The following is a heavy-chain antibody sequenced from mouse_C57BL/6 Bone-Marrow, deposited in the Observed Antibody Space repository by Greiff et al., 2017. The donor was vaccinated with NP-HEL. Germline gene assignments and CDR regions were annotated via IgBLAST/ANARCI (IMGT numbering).Heavy chain of an antibody. CDR3: ARCYYSNCVY. D-gene: IGHD2-5*01. CDR2: IYPRSGNT. Sequence: VQLVESGAELARPGASVKLSCKASGYTFTSYGISWVKQRTGQGLEWIGEIYPRSGNTYYNEKFKGKATLTADKSSSTAYMELRSLTSEDSAVYFCARCYYSNCVYWGQGTTLTVSS. CDR1: GYTFTSYG. J-gene: IGHJ2*01. V-gene: IGHV1-81*01.